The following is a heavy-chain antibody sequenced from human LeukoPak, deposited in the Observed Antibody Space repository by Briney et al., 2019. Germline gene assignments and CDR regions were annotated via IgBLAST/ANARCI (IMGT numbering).Heavy chain of an antibody. CDR1: GFTFSSYS. CDR3: ARDGFDEGIYFDY. D-gene: IGHD3-9*01. J-gene: IGHJ4*02. Sequence: PGGSLRLSCAASGFTFSSYSMNWVRQAPGKGLEWVSSISSSSSYIYYEDSVKGRFTISRDNAKNSLYLQMNSLRAEDTAVYYCARDGFDEGIYFDYWGQGTLVTVSS. V-gene: IGHV3-21*01. CDR2: ISSSSSYI.